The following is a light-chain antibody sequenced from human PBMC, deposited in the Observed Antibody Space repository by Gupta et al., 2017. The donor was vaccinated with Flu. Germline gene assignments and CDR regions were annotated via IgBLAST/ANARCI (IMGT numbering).Light chain of an antibody. CDR2: AAS. J-gene: IGKJ1*01. CDR3: QHLSGYPRT. CDR1: QDIRSN. V-gene: IGKV1-9*01. Sequence: PSFLSASVGDRVTITCRASQDIRSNLAWYQQKAGGAPKLLIYAASALQSEVPSRFSGSGSGTEFTLTITSLQPEDFATFYCQHLSGYPRTFGQGTKVEIK.